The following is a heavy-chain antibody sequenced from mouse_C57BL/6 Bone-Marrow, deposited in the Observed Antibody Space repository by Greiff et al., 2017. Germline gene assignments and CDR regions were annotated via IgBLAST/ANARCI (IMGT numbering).Heavy chain of an antibody. CDR2: ISYDGSN. CDR1: GYSITSGYY. Sequence: VQRVESGPGLVKPSQSLSLTCSVTGYSITSGYYWNWIRQFPGNKLEWMGYISYDGSNNYNPSLKNRISITRDTSKNQFFLKLNSVTTEDTATYYCARDLLWSFDYWGQGTTLTVSS. J-gene: IGHJ2*01. D-gene: IGHD2-10*01. CDR3: ARDLLWSFDY. V-gene: IGHV3-6*01.